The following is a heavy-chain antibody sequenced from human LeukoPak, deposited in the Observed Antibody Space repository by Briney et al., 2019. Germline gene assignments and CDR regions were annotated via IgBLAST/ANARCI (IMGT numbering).Heavy chain of an antibody. Sequence: SETLSLTCTVSGGSISSYYWSWIRQPPGKGLEWIGYIYYSGSTNHNPSLKSRVTISVDTSKNQFSLKLSSVTAADTAVYYCASGYSYGSLDYWGQGTLVTVSS. CDR1: GGSISSYY. CDR2: IYYSGST. V-gene: IGHV4-59*01. J-gene: IGHJ4*02. CDR3: ASGYSYGSLDY. D-gene: IGHD5-18*01.